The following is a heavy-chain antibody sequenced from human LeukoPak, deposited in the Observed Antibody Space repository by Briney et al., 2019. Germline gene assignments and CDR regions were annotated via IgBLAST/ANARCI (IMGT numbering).Heavy chain of an antibody. CDR3: ARGPGLLGYCSGGSCYGY. CDR1: GGSFSGYY. V-gene: IGHV4-34*01. Sequence: SETLSLTCAVYGGSFSGYYWSWIRQPPGKGLEWLGEINHSGSTNYNPSLKSRVTISVDTSKNQFSLKLSSVTAADTAVYYCARGPGLLGYCSGGSCYGYWGQGTLVTVSS. CDR2: INHSGST. J-gene: IGHJ4*02. D-gene: IGHD2-15*01.